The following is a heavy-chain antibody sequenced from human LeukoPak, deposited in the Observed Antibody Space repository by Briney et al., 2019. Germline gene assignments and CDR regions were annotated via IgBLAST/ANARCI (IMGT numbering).Heavy chain of an antibody. CDR3: ARHGSSGREDNEYFQH. V-gene: IGHV4-59*08. CDR2: IYYSGST. J-gene: IGHJ1*01. D-gene: IGHD6-19*01. Sequence: KPSETLSLTCTVSGGSISSYYWSWIRQPPGKGLEWIGYIYYSGSTNYNPSLKSRVTISVDTSKNQFSLKLSSVTAADTAVYYCARHGSSGREDNEYFQHWGQGTLVTVSS. CDR1: GGSISSYY.